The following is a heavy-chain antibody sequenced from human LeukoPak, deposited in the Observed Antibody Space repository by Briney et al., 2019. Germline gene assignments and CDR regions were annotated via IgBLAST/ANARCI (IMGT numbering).Heavy chain of an antibody. Sequence: SETLSLTCTVSGGSISSGDYYWSWIRQPPGKGLEWIGYIYYSGSTYYNPSLKSRVTISVDTSKNQFSLKLSSVTAADTAVYYCARPTAPEGVFGVVTPGYWGQGTLVTVSS. CDR1: GGSISSGDYY. V-gene: IGHV4-30-4*08. CDR2: IYYSGST. CDR3: ARPTAPEGVFGVVTPGY. J-gene: IGHJ4*02. D-gene: IGHD3-3*01.